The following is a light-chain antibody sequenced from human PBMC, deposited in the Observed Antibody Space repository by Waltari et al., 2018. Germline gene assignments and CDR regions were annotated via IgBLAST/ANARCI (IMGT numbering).Light chain of an antibody. CDR3: SSYTTSSTFV. CDR2: GVT. CDR1: SSDVGRYDR. V-gene: IGLV2-18*02. J-gene: IGLJ1*01. Sequence: QSPLTQPPSVSGSPGQSVTISCTGTSSDVGRYDRVSWYQQSPGTAPKLLIYGVTSRPSGVPDRLSGSKSGNTASLTISRLQAEDEGDYYCSSYTTSSTFVFGTGTEVTVL.